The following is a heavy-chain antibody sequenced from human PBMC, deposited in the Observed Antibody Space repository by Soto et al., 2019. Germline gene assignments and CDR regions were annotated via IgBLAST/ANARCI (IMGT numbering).Heavy chain of an antibody. J-gene: IGHJ5*02. D-gene: IGHD1-26*01. V-gene: IGHV3-53*01. Sequence: DVHLVESGGGLVQPGGSLRLSCAISGFSVSSNYLSWVRQAPGKGLEWVSVHYSGGSTYYADSVQGRFTISGDKSNNTLYLQMRRVRAEDTAVYFCARHRHPRGTVGATSPLDPWGQGTQVTVSS. CDR1: GFSVSSNY. CDR2: HYSGGST. CDR3: ARHRHPRGTVGATSPLDP.